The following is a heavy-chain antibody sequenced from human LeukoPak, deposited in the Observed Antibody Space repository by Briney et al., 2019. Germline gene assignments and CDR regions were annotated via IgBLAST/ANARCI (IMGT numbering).Heavy chain of an antibody. Sequence: SETLSLTCTVSSGSISSYYWSWIRQPPEKGLEWIGYIVNSGSTTYNPSLKSRVTISVDTSKNQFSLKLSSVTAADTAVYYCARRGSSSWFDPWGQGTLVTVSS. V-gene: IGHV4-59*01. CDR1: SGSISSYY. CDR3: ARRGSSSWFDP. CDR2: IVNSGST. J-gene: IGHJ5*02. D-gene: IGHD6-13*01.